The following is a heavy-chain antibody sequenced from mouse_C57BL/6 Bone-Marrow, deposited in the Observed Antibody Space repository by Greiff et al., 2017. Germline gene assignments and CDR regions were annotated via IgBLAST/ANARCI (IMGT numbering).Heavy chain of an antibody. J-gene: IGHJ2*01. Sequence: QVQLQQPGAELVKPGASVKLSCKASGYTFTSYWMHWVKQRPGRGLEWIGRIDPNSGGTKYNEKFKSKATLTVDKPASTAYMQLSSLTSGDSAVYYCARSYYYGSNYFDYWGQGTTLTVSS. CDR3: ARSYYYGSNYFDY. V-gene: IGHV1-72*01. D-gene: IGHD1-1*01. CDR2: IDPNSGGT. CDR1: GYTFTSYW.